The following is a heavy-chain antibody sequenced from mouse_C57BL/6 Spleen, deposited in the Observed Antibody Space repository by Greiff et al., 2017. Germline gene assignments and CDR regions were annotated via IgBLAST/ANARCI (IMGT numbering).Heavy chain of an antibody. J-gene: IGHJ4*01. D-gene: IGHD1-1*01. CDR2: ISPGSGST. V-gene: IGHV1-55*01. CDR3: ARDTSTGAMDY. Sequence: VQLQQPRAELVKPGASVKMSCKASGYTFTSYWITWVKQRPGQGLEWIGDISPGSGSTNYNEKFKSKATLTVDTSSSTAYMQLSSLTSEDSAVYYCARDTSTGAMDYWGQGTSVTVSS. CDR1: GYTFTSYW.